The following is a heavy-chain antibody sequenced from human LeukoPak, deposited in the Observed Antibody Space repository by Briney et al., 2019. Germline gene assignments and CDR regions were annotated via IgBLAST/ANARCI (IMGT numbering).Heavy chain of an antibody. V-gene: IGHV7-4-1*02. CDR2: INTNTGNP. J-gene: IGHJ6*03. D-gene: IGHD2/OR15-2a*01. Sequence: GSVKVSCKASGYTFTNYDMNWVRQAPGQGLEWMGWINTNTGNPTYAQGFTGRFVFSLDTSVSTAYLQISSLKAEDTAVYYCARDSNNYYNYYMDVWGRGTTVTVSS. CDR3: ARDSNNYYNYYMDV. CDR1: GYTFTNYD.